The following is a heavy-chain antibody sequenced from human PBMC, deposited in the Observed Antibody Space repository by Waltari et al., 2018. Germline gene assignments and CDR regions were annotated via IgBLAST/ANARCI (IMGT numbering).Heavy chain of an antibody. CDR1: GDTFSTYD. D-gene: IGHD3-16*01. J-gene: IGHJ3*02. CDR3: ARDVSLVVTDDDPDI. V-gene: IGHV1-69*12. CDR2: IIPIFDTP. Sequence: QVQLVQSGAEVKKPGSSVKVSCKASGDTFSTYDITWVRQAPGQGLEWMGGIIPIFDTPSYPQKFQGRVTITADASPKTAYMELSSLRSEYTAVYYCARDVSLVVTDDDPDIWGQGTMVTVSS.